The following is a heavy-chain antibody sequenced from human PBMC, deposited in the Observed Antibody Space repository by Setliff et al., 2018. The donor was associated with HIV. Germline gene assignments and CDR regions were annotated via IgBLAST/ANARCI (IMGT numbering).Heavy chain of an antibody. V-gene: IGHV4-59*01. Sequence: SETLSLPCTVSGGSISSYYWSWIRQPPGKGLEWIGYIYYSGSTNYNPSLKSRVTISVDTSKNQFSLKLSSVTAADTAVYYCARGDGTKYYYYYMDVWGKGTTVTVSS. CDR3: ARGDGTKYYYYYMDV. CDR2: IYYSGST. J-gene: IGHJ6*03. D-gene: IGHD1-7*01. CDR1: GGSISSYY.